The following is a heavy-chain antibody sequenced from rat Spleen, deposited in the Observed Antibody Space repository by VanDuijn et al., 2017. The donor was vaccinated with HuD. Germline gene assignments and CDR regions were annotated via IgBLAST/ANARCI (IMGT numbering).Heavy chain of an antibody. V-gene: IGHV5-58*01. CDR1: GFTFSSYW. Sequence: EVQVVETGGGLVQPGESLKLSCVASGFTFSSYWMYWIRQAPGEGLEWISSISPDGGTTYYPDSVKGRFTISRDNAKSTLYLQMNSLRSEDTATYYCTRDRRIRGTDYFDHWGQGVMVTVSS. J-gene: IGHJ2*01. CDR3: TRDRRIRGTDYFDH. D-gene: IGHD4-3*01. CDR2: ISPDGGTT.